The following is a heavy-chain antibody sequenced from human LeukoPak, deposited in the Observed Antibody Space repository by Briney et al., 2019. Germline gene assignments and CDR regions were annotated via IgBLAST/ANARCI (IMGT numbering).Heavy chain of an antibody. CDR1: GSSVSLNY. D-gene: IGHD3-3*02. CDR3: ARVGDHFHWYLDL. Sequence: GGSLRLSCAASGSSVSLNYMNWVRQAPGKGLEWVSILYSGSDTYYADSVKGRFTISRDSSKNMLFLHMNSLRVEDTDVYYCARVGDHFHWYLDLWGRGTLVTVSS. V-gene: IGHV3-53*01. J-gene: IGHJ2*01. CDR2: LYSGSDT.